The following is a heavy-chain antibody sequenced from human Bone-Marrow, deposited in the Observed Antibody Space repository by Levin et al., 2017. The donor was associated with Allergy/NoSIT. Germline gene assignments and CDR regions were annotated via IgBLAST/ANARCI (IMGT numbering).Heavy chain of an antibody. CDR3: ARAKMDIVVVPAAKDI. CDR2: INTGNGNT. CDR1: GYTFTRYS. V-gene: IGHV1-3*04. Sequence: ASVKVSCKPSGYTFTRYSIHWVRQAPGQRLEWMGWINTGNGNTKYSQKFQGRVSITRDTSASTAYMEVRSLRSEDTAMYFCARAKMDIVVVPAAKDIWGHGTMVTVSS. D-gene: IGHD2-2*03. J-gene: IGHJ3*02.